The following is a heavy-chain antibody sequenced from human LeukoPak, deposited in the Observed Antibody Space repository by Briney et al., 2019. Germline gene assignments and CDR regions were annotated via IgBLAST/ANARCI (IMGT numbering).Heavy chain of an antibody. V-gene: IGHV3-23*01. CDR2: LSGSGITT. D-gene: IGHD6-19*01. CDR3: AKGIYSSGWSYFDN. J-gene: IGHJ4*01. CDR1: GVTFSNSA. Sequence: AGSLRLSRAASGVTFSNSAMSWVRQTPGKGLEWVWDLSGSGITTYYADSVKGRFTISRDNSKNTLYLQMNSLSAEDTAVYYGAKGIYSSGWSYFDNWGHGTLVTVSS.